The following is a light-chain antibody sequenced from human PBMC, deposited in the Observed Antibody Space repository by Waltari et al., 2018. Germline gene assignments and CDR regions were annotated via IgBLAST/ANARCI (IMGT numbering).Light chain of an antibody. V-gene: IGLV2-23*02. CDR3: CSYAGGGTPRLL. CDR1: RSDVGNYNV. J-gene: IGLJ2*01. Sequence: QSALTQPASVSGSPGQSITISCAGTRSDVGNYNVVSWYQQHPGKVPKLIIYEVTQRPPGVSDRFSGSKSGNTASLTISGLQPEDEANYYCCSYAGGGTPRLLFGGGTEVTVL. CDR2: EVT.